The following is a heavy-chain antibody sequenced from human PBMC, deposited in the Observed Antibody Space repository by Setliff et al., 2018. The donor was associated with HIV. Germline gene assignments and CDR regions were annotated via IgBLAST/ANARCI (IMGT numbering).Heavy chain of an antibody. CDR1: GGSFSDYN. D-gene: IGHD6-6*01. CDR3: ARRSIAFLEGDFYFDS. CDR2: IYHSGST. J-gene: IGHJ4*02. V-gene: IGHV4-34*01. Sequence: PSETLSLTCAVYGGSFSDYNWSWIRQPPGKGLEWIGSIYHSGSTYSNPSLKSRIAISVDTSKNQFSLRLSSVTAADTAVYYCARRSIAFLEGDFYFDSWGQGTLVTVSS.